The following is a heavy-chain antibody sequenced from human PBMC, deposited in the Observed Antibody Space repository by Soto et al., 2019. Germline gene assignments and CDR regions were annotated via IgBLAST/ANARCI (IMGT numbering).Heavy chain of an antibody. CDR2: ISSDGSNK. D-gene: IGHD2-15*01. CDR1: GFTFSNYG. Sequence: QVQLVESGGGVVQPGRSLRLSCAASGFTFSNYGIHWVRQAPGKGLEWVALISSDGSNKYYANYLEGRFTISRDNSKNTLFLQMNRLRSDDTAVYYCAKNYGGNSFSFDYWGQGTLVTVSS. J-gene: IGHJ4*02. CDR3: AKNYGGNSFSFDY. V-gene: IGHV3-30*18.